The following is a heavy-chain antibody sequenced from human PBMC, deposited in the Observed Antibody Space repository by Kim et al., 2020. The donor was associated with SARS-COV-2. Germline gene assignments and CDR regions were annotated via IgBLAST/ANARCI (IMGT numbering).Heavy chain of an antibody. CDR2: IYYSGST. J-gene: IGHJ2*01. Sequence: SETLSLTCTVSDGSISRYYWSWIRQPPGKGLEWIGYIYYSGSTNYSPSLKSRVTISLDTSKNQFSLTLSSVTAADTAVYYCARRGGWWRQLDWCFDLW. V-gene: IGHV4-59*08. CDR1: DGSISRYY. CDR3: ARRGGWWRQLDWCFDL. D-gene: IGHD2-15*01.